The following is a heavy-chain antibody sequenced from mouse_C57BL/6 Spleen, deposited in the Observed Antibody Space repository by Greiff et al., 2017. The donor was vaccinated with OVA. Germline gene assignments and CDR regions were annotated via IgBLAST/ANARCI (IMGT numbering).Heavy chain of an antibody. Sequence: DVKLQESGPGLVKPSQSLSLTCSVTGYSITSGYYWNWIRQFPGNKLEWMGYISYDGSNNYNPSLKNRFSITRDTSKNQFFLKLNSVTTEDTATYYCARGGPYGSPNWYFDVWGTGTTVTVSS. V-gene: IGHV3-6*01. CDR2: ISYDGSN. CDR1: GYSITSGYY. D-gene: IGHD1-1*01. J-gene: IGHJ1*03. CDR3: ARGGPYGSPNWYFDV.